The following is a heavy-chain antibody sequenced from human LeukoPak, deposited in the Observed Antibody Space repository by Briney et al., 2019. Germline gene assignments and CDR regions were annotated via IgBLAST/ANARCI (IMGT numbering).Heavy chain of an antibody. V-gene: IGHV3-30-3*01. D-gene: IGHD1-26*01. Sequence: GGSLRLSCAASGFTSSSYAMHWVRQAPGKGLEWVAVISYDGSNKYYADSVKGRFTISRDNSKNTLYLQMNSLRAEDTAVYYCARVGTVGATRDPSDYWGQGTLVTVSS. CDR1: GFTSSSYA. J-gene: IGHJ4*02. CDR2: ISYDGSNK. CDR3: ARVGTVGATRDPSDY.